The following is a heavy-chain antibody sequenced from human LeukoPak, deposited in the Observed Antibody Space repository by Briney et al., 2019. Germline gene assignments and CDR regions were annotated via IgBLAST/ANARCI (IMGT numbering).Heavy chain of an antibody. CDR1: GGSVISSSDL. J-gene: IGHJ4*02. CDR2: IYYSGST. Sequence: PSETLSLTCTVSGGSVISSSDLWVWIRQPPGKGLEWIGAIYYSGSTYYDPSLKSRINISIDTSKNQFFLRVTSVTAADTAVYYCARYYGSGSKTVRAIDYWGQGTLVTVSS. CDR3: ARYYGSGSKTVRAIDY. D-gene: IGHD3-10*01. V-gene: IGHV4-39*01.